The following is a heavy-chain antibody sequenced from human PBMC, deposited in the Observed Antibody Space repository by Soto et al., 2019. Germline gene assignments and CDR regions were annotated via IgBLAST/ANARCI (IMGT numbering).Heavy chain of an antibody. V-gene: IGHV4-31*03. Sequence: PSETLSLTCTVSGGSISSGGYYWSWIRQHPGKGLEWIGYIYYSGSTYYNPSLKSRVSISVDTSKNQFSLKLRSVTAADTAVYYCARDSELWSMDYWGQGTLVTVS. J-gene: IGHJ4*02. CDR1: GGSISSGGYY. CDR2: IYYSGST. CDR3: ARDSELWSMDY. D-gene: IGHD5-18*01.